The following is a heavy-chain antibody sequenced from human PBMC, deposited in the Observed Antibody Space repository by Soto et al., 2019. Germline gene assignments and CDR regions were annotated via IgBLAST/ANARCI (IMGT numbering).Heavy chain of an antibody. CDR2: ISAYNGNT. D-gene: IGHD4-17*01. CDR1: SYTFTSYG. Sequence: QVQLVQSGAEVKKPGASVKVSCKASSYTFTSYGISWVRQAPGQGLEWMGWISAYNGNTNYAQKLQGRVTMTTDTSTRTAYMELRSLRFDDTAVYYCARETDYGDYLEACDYWGQGTPVTVSS. J-gene: IGHJ4*02. V-gene: IGHV1-18*01. CDR3: ARETDYGDYLEACDY.